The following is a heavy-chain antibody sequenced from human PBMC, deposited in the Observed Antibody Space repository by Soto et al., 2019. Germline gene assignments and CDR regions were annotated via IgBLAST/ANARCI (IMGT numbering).Heavy chain of an antibody. J-gene: IGHJ6*02. CDR3: ARDRSKYYYDSSGLSRTLLYGMDV. CDR2: IYSGGST. V-gene: IGHV3-53*01. D-gene: IGHD3-22*01. CDR1: GFTVSSNY. Sequence: RLGGSLRLSCAASGFTVSSNYMSWVRQAPGKGLEWVSVIYSGGSTYYADSVKGRFTISRDNSKNTLYLQMNSLRAEDTAVYYCARDRSKYYYDSSGLSRTLLYGMDVWGQGTTVTVSS.